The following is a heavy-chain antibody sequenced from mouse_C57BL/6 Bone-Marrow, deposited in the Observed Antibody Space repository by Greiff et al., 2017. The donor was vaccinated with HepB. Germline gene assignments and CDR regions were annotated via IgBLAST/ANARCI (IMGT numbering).Heavy chain of an antibody. CDR1: GFTFSDYY. D-gene: IGHD2-4*01. CDR3: ARQNYDYSYAMDY. J-gene: IGHJ4*01. CDR2: ISNGGGST. V-gene: IGHV5-12*01. Sequence: EVKLVESGGGLVQPGGSLKLSCAASGFTFSDYYMYWVRQTPEKRLEWVAYISNGGGSTYYPDTVKGRFTISRDNAKNTLYLQMSRLKSEDTAMYYFARQNYDYSYAMDYWGQGTSVTVSS.